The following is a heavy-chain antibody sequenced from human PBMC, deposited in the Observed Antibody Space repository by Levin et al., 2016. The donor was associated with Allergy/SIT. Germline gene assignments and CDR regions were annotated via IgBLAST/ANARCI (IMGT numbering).Heavy chain of an antibody. V-gene: IGHV4-34*01. CDR2: INHSGST. D-gene: IGHD2-2*01. J-gene: IGHJ5*02. CDR1: GGSFSGYY. Sequence: SQTLSLTCAVYGGSFSGYYWSWIRQAPGKGLEWIGEINHSGSTNYNPSLKSRVTISVDTSKNQFSLKLSSVTAADTAVYYCARHSSCYDPWGQGTLVTVSS. CDR3: ARHSSCYDP.